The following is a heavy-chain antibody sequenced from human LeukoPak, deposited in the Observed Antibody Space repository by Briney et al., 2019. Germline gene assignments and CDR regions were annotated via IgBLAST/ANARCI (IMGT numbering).Heavy chain of an antibody. Sequence: SGALSLTCTVSGGSISSGDYYWSWIRQPPGKGLEWIGYIYYSGSTYYNPSLKSRVTISVDTSKNQFSLKLSSVTAADTAVYYCARVFYDYVWGSYRSIPYYFDYWGQGTLVTVSS. J-gene: IGHJ4*02. CDR3: ARVFYDYVWGSYRSIPYYFDY. D-gene: IGHD3-16*02. CDR2: IYYSGST. V-gene: IGHV4-30-4*01. CDR1: GGSISSGDYY.